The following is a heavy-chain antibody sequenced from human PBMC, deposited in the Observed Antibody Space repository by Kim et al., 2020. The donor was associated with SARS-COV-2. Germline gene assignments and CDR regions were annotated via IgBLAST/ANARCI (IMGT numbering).Heavy chain of an antibody. J-gene: IGHJ3*02. Sequence: GGSLRLSCAASGFTFSNAWMSWVRQAPGKGLEWVGRIKSKTDGGTTDYAAPVKGRFTISRDDSKNTLYLQMNSLKTEDTAVYYCTTAWGLSGDYHDAFDIWGQGTMVTVSS. D-gene: IGHD4-17*01. CDR2: IKSKTDGGTT. V-gene: IGHV3-15*01. CDR3: TTAWGLSGDYHDAFDI. CDR1: GFTFSNAW.